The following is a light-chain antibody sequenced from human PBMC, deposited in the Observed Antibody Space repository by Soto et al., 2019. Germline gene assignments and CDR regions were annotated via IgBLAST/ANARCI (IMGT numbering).Light chain of an antibody. CDR2: EVG. J-gene: IGLJ2*01. V-gene: IGLV2-14*01. Sequence: QSALTQPASVSGSPGQSITISCTGTSSDIGTYIYVSWYLQHPGKAPKLLIYEVGNRPSGVSNRFSGSKSGNTASLAISGLQAEDGDDYYCSSYTSSNSVVFGGGTKLTVL. CDR1: SSDIGTYIY. CDR3: SSYTSSNSVV.